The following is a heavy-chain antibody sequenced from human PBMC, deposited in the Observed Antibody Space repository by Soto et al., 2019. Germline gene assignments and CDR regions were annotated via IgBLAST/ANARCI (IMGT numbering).Heavy chain of an antibody. CDR3: ARERAVAGSFDF. V-gene: IGHV4-59*01. Sequence: PSETLSLTCTVSGGSISTYYWSWIRQPPGKGLEWIGYIFYTGNTNNHPSLKSRVTILVDTSKNQFSLKLNSVTAADTAVYYCARERAVAGSFDFWGQGMLVTV. CDR2: IFYTGNT. CDR1: GGSISTYY. D-gene: IGHD6-19*01. J-gene: IGHJ4*02.